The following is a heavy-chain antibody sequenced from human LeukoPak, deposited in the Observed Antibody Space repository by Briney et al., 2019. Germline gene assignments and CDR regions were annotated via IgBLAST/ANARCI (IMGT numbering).Heavy chain of an antibody. J-gene: IGHJ4*02. CDR1: GFIFSSFA. CDR3: ATERAGVVTLQY. CDR2: ISYDGSNK. V-gene: IGHV3-30*04. D-gene: IGHD2-21*02. Sequence: PGGSLRLSCEASGFIFSSFAIHWVRQSPGKGLEWVAVISYDGSNKYYTDSVKGRFTVSRDNSKNTLYLQMNSLRPEDTSVYYCATERAGVVTLQYWGQGTLVTVSS.